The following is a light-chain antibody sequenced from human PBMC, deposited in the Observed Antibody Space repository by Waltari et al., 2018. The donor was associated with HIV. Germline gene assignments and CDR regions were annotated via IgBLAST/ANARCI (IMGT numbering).Light chain of an antibody. Sequence: DIQMTPSPSTLSPSLGGRVTITSRASQTVNRWLAWFQQRPGKAPKLLIYQASNLQNGVPSRFSGSGSGTEFTLTISSLQPDDSATYYCQQYETNPYTFGQGTKLQIK. V-gene: IGKV1-5*03. CDR3: QQYETNPYT. CDR2: QAS. J-gene: IGKJ2*01. CDR1: QTVNRW.